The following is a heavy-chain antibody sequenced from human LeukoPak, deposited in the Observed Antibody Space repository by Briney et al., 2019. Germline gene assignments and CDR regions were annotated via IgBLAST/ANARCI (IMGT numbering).Heavy chain of an antibody. Sequence: GGSLRLSCAASGFTFSSYAMSWVRQAPGKGLEWVSVISGSGGSTYYADSVKGRFTISRDNSTNTLYLQMNSLRAEDTAVYYCAKRFMVVVTQDDYVDYWGQGTLVTVSS. V-gene: IGHV3-23*01. CDR3: AKRFMVVVTQDDYVDY. J-gene: IGHJ4*02. CDR2: ISGSGGST. CDR1: GFTFSSYA. D-gene: IGHD3-22*01.